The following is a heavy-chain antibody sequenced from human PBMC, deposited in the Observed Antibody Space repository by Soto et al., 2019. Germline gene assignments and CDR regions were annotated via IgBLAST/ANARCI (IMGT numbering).Heavy chain of an antibody. CDR3: ARRRYSSGWYYFDY. Sequence: SETLSRTCTVSGGSISSSSYYWCWIRQPPGKGLEWIGSIYYSGSTYYNPSLKSRVTISVDTAKNQFSLKLSSVTAADTAVYYCARRRYSSGWYYFDYWGQGTLVTVSS. CDR2: IYYSGST. D-gene: IGHD6-19*01. V-gene: IGHV4-39*01. CDR1: GGSISSSSYY. J-gene: IGHJ4*02.